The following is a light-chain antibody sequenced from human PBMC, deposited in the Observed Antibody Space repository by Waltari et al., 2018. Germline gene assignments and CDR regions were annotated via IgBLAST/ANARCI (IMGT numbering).Light chain of an antibody. CDR3: NSYTSSNTLV. CDR1: SSDIGSYNY. J-gene: IGLJ2*01. V-gene: IGLV2-14*03. Sequence: QSALTQPASVSGSPGQSITISCTGTSSDIGSYNYVSWYQQHPGKAPKLMIYDVSNRPSGVSSRFSDSKSGNTASLTISGLQTEDEADYYCNSYTSSNTLVFGGGTKLTVL. CDR2: DVS.